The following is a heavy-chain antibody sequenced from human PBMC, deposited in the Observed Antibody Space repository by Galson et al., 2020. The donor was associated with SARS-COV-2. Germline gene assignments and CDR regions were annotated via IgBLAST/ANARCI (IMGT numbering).Heavy chain of an antibody. CDR3: ARLLPGYYYYYGMDV. Sequence: SETLSLTCTVSGGSISSYYWSWIRQPPGKGLEWIGYIYYSGSTNYNPSLKSRVTISVDTSKNQFSLKLSSVTAADTAVYYCARLLPGYYYYYGMDVWGQGTTVTVSS. CDR2: IYYSGST. J-gene: IGHJ6*02. V-gene: IGHV4-59*08. CDR1: GGSISSYY.